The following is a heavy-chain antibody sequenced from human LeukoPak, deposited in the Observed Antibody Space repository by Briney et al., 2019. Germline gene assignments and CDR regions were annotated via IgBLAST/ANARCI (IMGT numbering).Heavy chain of an antibody. CDR3: ASYDYVWGRGYYFNY. CDR1: GGSINSYY. J-gene: IGHJ4*02. D-gene: IGHD3-16*01. CDR2: IYDSGST. Sequence: PSETLSLTCTVSGGSINSYYWSWIRQPPGKGLEWIGYIYDSGSTNYNPSLKSRVTISVDTSKKQISLKLNSVTAVDTAVYYCASYDYVWGRGYYFNYWGQGTLVTVSS. V-gene: IGHV4-59*01.